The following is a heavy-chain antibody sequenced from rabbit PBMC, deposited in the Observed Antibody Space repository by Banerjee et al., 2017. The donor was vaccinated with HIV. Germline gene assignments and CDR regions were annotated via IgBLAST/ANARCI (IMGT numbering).Heavy chain of an antibody. CDR2: INTSSGNT. CDR3: GSSSGGYWFLDW. CDR1: GFSFSNKYV. Sequence: QEQLEESGGDLVKPEGSLTLTCTASGFSFSNKYVMCWVRQAPGKGLEWIACINTSSGNTVYASWAKGRFTISKTSSTTVTLQMTSLTAADTATYFCGSSSGGYWFLDWWGPGTLVTVS. J-gene: IGHJ4*01. V-gene: IGHV1S45*01. D-gene: IGHD1-1*01.